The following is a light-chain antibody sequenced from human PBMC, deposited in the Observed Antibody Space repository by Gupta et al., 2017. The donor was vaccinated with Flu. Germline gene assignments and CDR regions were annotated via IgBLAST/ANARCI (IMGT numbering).Light chain of an antibody. Sequence: DIQMTQSPSSLSASVGDRVTITCRASQSISSYLNWYQQKPGRAPKLLIYAASRLQSGVPSRFSGSGSGTDFTLTISRLQPEDFATYYCQQRDSTPWTFGQGTKLEIK. CDR3: QQRDSTPWT. CDR1: QSISSY. J-gene: IGKJ2*01. CDR2: AAS. V-gene: IGKV1-39*01.